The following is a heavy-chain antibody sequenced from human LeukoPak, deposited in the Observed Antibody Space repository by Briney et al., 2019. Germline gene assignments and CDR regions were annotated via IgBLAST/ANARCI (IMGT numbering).Heavy chain of an antibody. J-gene: IGHJ6*04. CDR2: IYYSGST. D-gene: IGHD6-13*01. CDR1: GGSISSSSYY. V-gene: IGHV4-39*07. Sequence: PSETLSLTCTVSGGSISSSSYYWGWIRQPPGKGLEWIGSIYYSGSTYYNPSLKSRVTISVDTSKNQFSLKLSSVTAADTAMYYCARSQGSSLDVWGKGTTVTISS. CDR3: ARSQGSSLDV.